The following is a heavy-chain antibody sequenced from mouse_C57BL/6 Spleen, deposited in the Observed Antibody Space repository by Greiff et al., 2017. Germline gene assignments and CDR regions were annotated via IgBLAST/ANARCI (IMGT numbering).Heavy chain of an antibody. J-gene: IGHJ1*03. D-gene: IGHD2-1*01. CDR3: ARIPIYYGNHYWYFDV. CDR1: GYTFTSYW. V-gene: IGHV1-55*01. CDR2: LYPGSGST. Sequence: QVQLQQPGAELVKPGASVKMSCKASGYTFTSYWITWVKQRPGQGLEWIGDLYPGSGSTNYNEKFKSKATLTVDTSSSTAYMQLSSLTSEDSAVYYCARIPIYYGNHYWYFDVWGTGTTVTVSS.